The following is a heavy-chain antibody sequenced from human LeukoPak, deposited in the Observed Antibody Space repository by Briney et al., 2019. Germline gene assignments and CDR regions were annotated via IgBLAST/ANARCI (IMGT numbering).Heavy chain of an antibody. D-gene: IGHD2-2*01. J-gene: IGHJ4*02. CDR2: ISGSGDIT. CDR1: GFTFNTYW. Sequence: GGSLRLSCAASGFTFNTYWMSWVRQAPGKGLEWVSAISGSGDITYYADSVKGRFTMSRDNFKNTLYLQMNSLRAEDTAVYYCAKVSRFAVVPAAMLDYWGQGIQVTVSS. V-gene: IGHV3-23*01. CDR3: AKVSRFAVVPAAMLDY.